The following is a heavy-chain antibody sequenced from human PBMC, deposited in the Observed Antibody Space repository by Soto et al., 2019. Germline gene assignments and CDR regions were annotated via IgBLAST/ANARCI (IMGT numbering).Heavy chain of an antibody. J-gene: IGHJ4*02. V-gene: IGHV5-51*01. CDR2: IYPGDFDT. D-gene: IGHD1-1*01. CDR3: ARAPTGISHPYHFDF. CDR1: GYGFAGSW. Sequence: GESLKISCKATGYGFAGSWIGWVRQMPGKGLEWMGIIYPGDFDTRYSPSFRRQVTISVDKTVTTAYLQWSSLTASDTATYYCARAPTGISHPYHFDFWGQGTPVTVSS.